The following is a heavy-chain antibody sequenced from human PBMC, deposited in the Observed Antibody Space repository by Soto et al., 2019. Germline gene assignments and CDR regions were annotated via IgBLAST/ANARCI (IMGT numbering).Heavy chain of an antibody. CDR2: IIPIFGTA. CDR1: GGTFSSYA. D-gene: IGHD3-10*01. J-gene: IGHJ6*02. V-gene: IGHV1-69*01. Sequence: QVQLVQSGAEVKKPGSSVKVSCKASGGTFSSYAISWVRQAPGQGLEWMGGIIPIFGTANYAQKFQGRATITADESTSTAYMELSSLRSEDTAVYYCATASYGSGSFYYGMDVWGQGTTVTVSS. CDR3: ATASYGSGSFYYGMDV.